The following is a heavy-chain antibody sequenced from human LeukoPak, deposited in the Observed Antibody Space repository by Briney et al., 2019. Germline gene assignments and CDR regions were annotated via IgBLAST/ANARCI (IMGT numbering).Heavy chain of an antibody. Sequence: ASVKVSCKASGYTFTGYYMHWVRQAPGQGLEWMGWINPNSGGTSYAQKFQGRVTMTRDTSISTAYMELSRLRSDDTAVYYCARDILTGYPYWYFDLWGRGTLVTVSS. V-gene: IGHV1-2*02. D-gene: IGHD3-9*01. CDR3: ARDILTGYPYWYFDL. CDR1: GYTFTGYY. J-gene: IGHJ2*01. CDR2: INPNSGGT.